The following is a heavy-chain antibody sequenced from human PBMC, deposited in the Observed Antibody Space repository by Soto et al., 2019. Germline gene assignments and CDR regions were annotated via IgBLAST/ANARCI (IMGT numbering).Heavy chain of an antibody. D-gene: IGHD5-18*01. CDR1: GYTFTSYY. Sequence: QVQLVQSGAEVKKPGASVKVSCKASGYTFTSYYMHWVRQAPGQGLEWMGIINPSGGSTSYAQKFQGRVTMTRDTSTSTVYMELSSLRSEHTAVYYCARVYPSDTRYGYVGNNWFDPWGQGTLVTVSS. CDR3: ARVYPSDTRYGYVGNNWFDP. J-gene: IGHJ5*02. CDR2: INPSGGST. V-gene: IGHV1-46*03.